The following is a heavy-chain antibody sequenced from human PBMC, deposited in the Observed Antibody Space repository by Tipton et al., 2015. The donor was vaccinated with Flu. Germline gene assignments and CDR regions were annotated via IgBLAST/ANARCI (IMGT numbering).Heavy chain of an antibody. CDR3: ARREGSSGWFGMDV. J-gene: IGHJ6*02. CDR2: IYYSGST. D-gene: IGHD6-19*01. Sequence: TLSLTCTVSGGSVSSRSYYWSWIRQPPGKGLEWIGYIYYSGSTNYNPSLKSRVTISVDTSKNQFSLKLSSVTAADTAVYYCARREGSSGWFGMDVWGQGTTVTVSS. CDR1: GGSVSSRSYY. V-gene: IGHV4-61*01.